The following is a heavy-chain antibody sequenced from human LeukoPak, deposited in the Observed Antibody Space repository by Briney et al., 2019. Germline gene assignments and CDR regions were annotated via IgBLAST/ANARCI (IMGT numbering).Heavy chain of an antibody. CDR2: ISWDGGTT. D-gene: IGHD2-2*01. CDR3: AKDIQGVPAAKRNGIYYYGMEV. V-gene: IGHV3-43D*03. J-gene: IGHJ6*02. CDR1: GFTFDDYA. Sequence: PGGSLRLSCAASGFTFDDYAMDWVRQAPGKGLEWVSLISWDGGTTYYADSVKGRFITSRDNSKNSLYLQMNSLRAEDTALYYCAKDIQGVPAAKRNGIYYYGMEVWGQGTTVTVSS.